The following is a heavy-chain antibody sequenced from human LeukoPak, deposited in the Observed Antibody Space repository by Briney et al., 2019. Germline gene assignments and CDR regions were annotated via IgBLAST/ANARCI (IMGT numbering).Heavy chain of an antibody. Sequence: GGSLRLSCAASGFTFSDYYMTWIRQAPGKGLEWVSYIRANGNNKYYADSVKGRFTISRDNAKNSLYLQMNSLRVEVTAVYYCASSQSSVAGIVGCWGQGTLVTVSS. J-gene: IGHJ4*02. CDR1: GFTFSDYY. V-gene: IGHV3-11*04. D-gene: IGHD6-19*01. CDR2: IRANGNNK. CDR3: ASSQSSVAGIVGC.